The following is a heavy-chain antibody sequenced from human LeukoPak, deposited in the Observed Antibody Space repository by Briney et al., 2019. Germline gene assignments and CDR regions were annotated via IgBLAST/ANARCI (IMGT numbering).Heavy chain of an antibody. CDR1: GYTVTSYY. J-gene: IGHJ6*02. D-gene: IGHD5-24*01. CDR2: LNPSGGSS. V-gene: IGHV1-46*01. Sequence: ASVEVSCKASGYTVTSYYMDWVRQAPGQGLEWMAILNPSGGSSNYAQKFQGRATLTRATSTGTVYMELSSLRSEDTAVYYCASVYKHGMDVWGQGTTVIVSS. CDR3: ASVYKHGMDV.